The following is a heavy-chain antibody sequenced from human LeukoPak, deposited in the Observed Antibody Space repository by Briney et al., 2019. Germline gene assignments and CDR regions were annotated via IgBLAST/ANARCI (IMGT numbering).Heavy chain of an antibody. CDR1: GGSFSGYY. J-gene: IGHJ4*02. CDR2: IYYSGST. Sequence: SETLSLTCAVYGGSFSGYYWSWIRQPPGKGLEWIGYIYYSGSTYYNPSLKSRVTISVDTSKNQFSLKLSSVTAADTAVYYCARDPVGYDSSGYSDTYFDYWGQGTLVTVSS. V-gene: IGHV4-30-4*01. D-gene: IGHD3-22*01. CDR3: ARDPVGYDSSGYSDTYFDY.